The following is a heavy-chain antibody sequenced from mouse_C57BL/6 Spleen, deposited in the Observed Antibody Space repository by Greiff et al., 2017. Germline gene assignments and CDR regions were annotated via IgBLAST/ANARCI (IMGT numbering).Heavy chain of an antibody. D-gene: IGHD1-1*01. Sequence: EVTLVESGGGLVQPGGSLSLSCAASGFTFTDYYMSWVRQPPGKALEWLGFIRNKANGYTTEYSASVKGRFTISRDNSQSILYLQMNALRAEDSATYYCARDHYYGSDWYFDVWGTGTTVTVSS. J-gene: IGHJ1*03. V-gene: IGHV7-3*01. CDR2: IRNKANGYTT. CDR3: ARDHYYGSDWYFDV. CDR1: GFTFTDYY.